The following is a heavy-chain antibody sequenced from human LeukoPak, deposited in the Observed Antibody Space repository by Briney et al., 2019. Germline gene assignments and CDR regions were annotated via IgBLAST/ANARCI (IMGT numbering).Heavy chain of an antibody. J-gene: IGHJ5*02. D-gene: IGHD5-12*01. Sequence: ASETLSLTCTVSGGSISSYYWSWIRQPPGKGLEWIGYIYYSGSTNYNPSLKSRVTISVDTSKNQFSLKLSSVTAADTAVYYCARGGYSGYDPTNWLDPWGQGTLVTVSS. CDR1: GGSISSYY. V-gene: IGHV4-59*01. CDR3: ARGGYSGYDPTNWLDP. CDR2: IYYSGST.